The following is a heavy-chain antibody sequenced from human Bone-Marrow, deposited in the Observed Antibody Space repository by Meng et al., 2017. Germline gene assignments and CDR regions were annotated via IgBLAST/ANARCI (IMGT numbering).Heavy chain of an antibody. D-gene: IGHD1-26*01. CDR2: FYYSGST. Sequence: QVQLQESGPGLVKHSETLYLTCTVSGGSISSSSYYWGWIRQPPGKGLEWIGSFYYSGSTFSNPSLKNRVTISVDTSKNQFSLKLSSVTAADTAVYYCSVGELLPTWFDPWGQGTLVTVSS. CDR3: SVGELLPTWFDP. CDR1: GGSISSSSYY. V-gene: IGHV4-39*01. J-gene: IGHJ5*02.